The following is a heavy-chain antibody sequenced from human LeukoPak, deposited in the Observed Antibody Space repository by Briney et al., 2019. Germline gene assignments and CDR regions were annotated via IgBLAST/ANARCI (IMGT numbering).Heavy chain of an antibody. Sequence: GASVKVSCKASGDAFTDYYVHWVRQAPGQGLEWMGWINPNSGGTNFAQKFQGRVAMTRDTSISTAYMELGSLRSDDTAVYYCARARRQLVPYFDSWGQGTLVTVSS. CDR2: INPNSGGT. J-gene: IGHJ4*02. V-gene: IGHV1-2*02. CDR1: GDAFTDYY. D-gene: IGHD6-6*01. CDR3: ARARRQLVPYFDS.